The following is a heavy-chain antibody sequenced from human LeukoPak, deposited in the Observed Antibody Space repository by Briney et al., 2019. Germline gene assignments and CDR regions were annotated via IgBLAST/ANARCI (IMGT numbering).Heavy chain of an antibody. J-gene: IGHJ3*02. D-gene: IGHD2/OR15-2a*01. CDR2: IYYSGST. Sequence: SSETLSLTCTVSGGSISSYYWSWIRQPPGKGLEWIGYIYYSGSTKYDPSLKSRVTISVDTSKNQFSLKLSSVTAADTAVYYCVRHFFVGAEDAFDIWGQGTMVTVSS. V-gene: IGHV4-59*08. CDR1: GGSISSYY. CDR3: VRHFFVGAEDAFDI.